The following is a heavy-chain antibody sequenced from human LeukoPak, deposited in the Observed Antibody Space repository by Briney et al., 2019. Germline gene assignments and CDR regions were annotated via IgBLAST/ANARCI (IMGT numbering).Heavy chain of an antibody. J-gene: IGHJ4*02. Sequence: GGSLRLSCAASGFTFSSYAMSWVRQAPGKGLEWVSAISGSGGSTYYADSVKGRFPISRDNSKNTLYLQMNSLRAEDTAVYYCAKPPQNYDILTGYYPDYWGQGTLVTVSS. CDR2: ISGSGGST. CDR3: AKPPQNYDILTGYYPDY. CDR1: GFTFSSYA. V-gene: IGHV3-23*01. D-gene: IGHD3-9*01.